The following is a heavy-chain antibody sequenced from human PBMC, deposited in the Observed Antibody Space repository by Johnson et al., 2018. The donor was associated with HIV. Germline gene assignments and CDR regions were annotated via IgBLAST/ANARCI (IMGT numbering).Heavy chain of an antibody. CDR1: GFTFDDYG. J-gene: IGHJ3*02. Sequence: QVQLVESGGGVVRPGGSLRLSCAAPGFTFDDYGMSWVRQAPGKGLEWVAVIWYDGSNKYYADSVKGRFTISRDNSKNTLYLQMNSLRTEDTALYYCAKGGVAAAKGAFDIWGQGTMVTVSS. D-gene: IGHD6-25*01. CDR3: AKGGVAAAKGAFDI. CDR2: IWYDGSNK. V-gene: IGHV3-30*02.